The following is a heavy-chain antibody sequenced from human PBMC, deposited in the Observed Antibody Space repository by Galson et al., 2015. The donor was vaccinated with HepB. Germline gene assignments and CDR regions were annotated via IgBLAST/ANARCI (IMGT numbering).Heavy chain of an antibody. V-gene: IGHV3-7*01. CDR3: AREYAYGMDV. CDR2: IKQDGSEK. Sequence: PLRLSCDASGFTFGSYRMSRVRQAPGGGLEWVAHIKQDGSEKYYVGSVRGRFTISRENAKNSLYMKMNSLRAYDTAVYYSAREYAYGMDVWGQGTTVTVSS. CDR1: GFTFGSYR. J-gene: IGHJ6*02.